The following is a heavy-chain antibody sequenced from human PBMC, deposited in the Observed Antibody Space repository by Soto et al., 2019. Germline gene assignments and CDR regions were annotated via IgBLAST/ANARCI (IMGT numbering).Heavy chain of an antibody. Sequence: ASVKVSCKASGGTFSSYAISWVRQAPGQGLEWMGGIIPIFGTANYAQKFQGRVTITADKSTSTAYMELSSLRSEDTAVYYCARVQSGSDYFMRWGQGTPVTVSS. J-gene: IGHJ1*01. D-gene: IGHD2-15*01. CDR2: IIPIFGTA. CDR1: GGTFSSYA. V-gene: IGHV1-69*06. CDR3: ARVQSGSDYFMR.